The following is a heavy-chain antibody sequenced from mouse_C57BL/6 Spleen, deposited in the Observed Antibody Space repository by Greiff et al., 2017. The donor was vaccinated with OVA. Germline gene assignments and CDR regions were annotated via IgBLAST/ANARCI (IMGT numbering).Heavy chain of an antibody. CDR2: ISNLAYSI. CDR1: GFTFSDYG. CDR3: ARQGDGYYWFAY. Sequence: EVMLVESGGGLVQPGGSLKLSCAASGFTFSDYGMAWVRQAPRKGPEWVAFISNLAYSIYYADTVTGRFTISRENAKNTLYLEMSSLRSEDTAMYYCARQGDGYYWFAYWGQGTLVTVSA. J-gene: IGHJ3*01. V-gene: IGHV5-15*01. D-gene: IGHD2-3*01.